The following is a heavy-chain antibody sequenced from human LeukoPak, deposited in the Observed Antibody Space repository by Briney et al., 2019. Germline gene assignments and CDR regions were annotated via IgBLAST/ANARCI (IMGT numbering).Heavy chain of an antibody. CDR1: GGSFSGYY. J-gene: IGHJ4*02. V-gene: IGHV4-34*01. D-gene: IGHD1-26*01. CDR2: INHSGST. CDR3: ARVGDSGSYWLSFDY. Sequence: SETLSLTCAVYGGSFSGYYWSWIRQPPGKGLEWIGEINHSGSTNYNPSLKSRVTISVDTSKNQFSLKLSSVTAADTAVYYCARVGDSGSYWLSFDYRGQGTLVTVSS.